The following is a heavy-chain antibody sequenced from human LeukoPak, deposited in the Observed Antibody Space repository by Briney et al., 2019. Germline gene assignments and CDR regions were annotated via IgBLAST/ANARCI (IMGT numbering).Heavy chain of an antibody. J-gene: IGHJ4*02. CDR3: ARDKSWDY. V-gene: IGHV1-2*02. CDR2: INPNSGGT. Sequence: ASVKVSCKAYGYTFTSYYLHWVRKLPGQGLEWMGWINPNSGGTNYAQNFQGRVTMTRDTSISTAYMELSRLRSDDTAVYYCARDKSWDYWGQGTLVTVSS. CDR1: GYTFTSYY.